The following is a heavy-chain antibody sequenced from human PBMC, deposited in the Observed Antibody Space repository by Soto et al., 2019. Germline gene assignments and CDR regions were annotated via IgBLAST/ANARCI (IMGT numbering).Heavy chain of an antibody. CDR2: INPNSGGT. CDR1: GYTFTGYY. CDR3: ARGTPAWAAAGHNCFDP. V-gene: IGHV1-2*02. D-gene: IGHD6-13*01. J-gene: IGHJ5*02. Sequence: QVQLVQSGAEVKKPGASVKVSCKASGYTFTGYYMHWVRQAPGQGLEWMGWINPNSGGTNYAQKFQGRVTMTRDTSISTAYMELSRLRSDDTAVYFCARGTPAWAAAGHNCFDPWGQGTLVTVSS.